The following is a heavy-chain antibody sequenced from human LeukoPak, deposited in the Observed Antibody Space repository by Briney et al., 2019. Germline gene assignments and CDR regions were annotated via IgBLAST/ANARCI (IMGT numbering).Heavy chain of an antibody. Sequence: SGTLSLTCAVSGGSISSSNWWSWVRQPPGKGLEWIGEIYHSGSTNYNPSLKSRVTISVDKSKNQFSLKLSSVTAADTAVYYCASRLITMVRGVTSWFDPWGQRTLVTVSS. CDR3: ASRLITMVRGVTSWFDP. CDR2: IYHSGST. J-gene: IGHJ5*02. CDR1: GGSISSSNW. D-gene: IGHD3-10*01. V-gene: IGHV4-4*02.